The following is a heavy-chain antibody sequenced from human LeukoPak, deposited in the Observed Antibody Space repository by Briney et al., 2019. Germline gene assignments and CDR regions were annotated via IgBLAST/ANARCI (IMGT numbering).Heavy chain of an antibody. J-gene: IGHJ5*01. V-gene: IGHV4-34*01. CDR1: GGSLSGYY. CDR2: INHSGNT. CDR3: ARAREYGYNYGPGFGFDP. Sequence: SETLSLTCAVYGGSLSGYYWSWIRQPPGKGLEWIGEINHSGNTNYNPSLKSRVTISVDTSKSQISLKVTSVTAADTAVYYCARAREYGYNYGPGFGFDPWGQGTPVTVSS. D-gene: IGHD5-18*01.